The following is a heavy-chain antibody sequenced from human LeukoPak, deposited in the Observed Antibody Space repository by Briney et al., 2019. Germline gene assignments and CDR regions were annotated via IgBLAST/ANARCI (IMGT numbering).Heavy chain of an antibody. CDR2: IYSSGTT. J-gene: IGHJ6*02. V-gene: IGHV4-31*03. CDR3: ARGTISYYYYYGMDV. Sequence: SETLSLTCTVSGGSISSGADYWTWIRRHPGKGLEWIGYIYSSGTTHYNSSLKSRLTISLDTSKNQFSLKLSSVTAADTAVYYCARGTISYYYYYGMDVWGQGTTVTVSS. CDR1: GGSISSGADY. D-gene: IGHD1-14*01.